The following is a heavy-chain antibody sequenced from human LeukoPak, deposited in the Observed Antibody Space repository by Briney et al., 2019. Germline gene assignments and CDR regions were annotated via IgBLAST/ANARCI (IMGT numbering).Heavy chain of an antibody. CDR3: ARGYDISSLMGY. D-gene: IGHD3-9*01. J-gene: IGHJ4*02. Sequence: SETLSLTCTVSGGSISSGGYYWSWIRQHPGKGLEWIGYIYYSGSTYYNPSLKSRVTISVDTSKNQFSLKLSSVTAADTAVYYCARGYDISSLMGYWGQGTLVTVSS. CDR2: IYYSGST. V-gene: IGHV4-31*03. CDR1: GGSISSGGYY.